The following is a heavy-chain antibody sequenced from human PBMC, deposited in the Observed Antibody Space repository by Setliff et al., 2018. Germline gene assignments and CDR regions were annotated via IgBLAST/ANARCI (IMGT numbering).Heavy chain of an antibody. CDR1: GASITNINYY. CDR2: IYYTGSS. D-gene: IGHD6-19*01. V-gene: IGHV4-61*05. CDR3: ARAISGWYSAHYYYMDV. Sequence: SETLSLTCTVSGASITNINYYWSWVRQPPGRGLEWIGYIYYTGSSNYNPSLKSRVTMSVDTSMNQFSLKLSSVTAADTAVYYCARAISGWYSAHYYYMDVWGKGTTVTVA. J-gene: IGHJ6*03.